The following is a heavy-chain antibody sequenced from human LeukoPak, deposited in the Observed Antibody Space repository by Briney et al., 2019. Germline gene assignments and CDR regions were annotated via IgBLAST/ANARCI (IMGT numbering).Heavy chain of an antibody. V-gene: IGHV3-48*04. J-gene: IGHJ4*02. D-gene: IGHD3-16*01. CDR2: ISSSSSTI. CDR3: ARGGPLRPLYFDY. Sequence: GRSLRLSCAASGFTFSSYSMNWVRQAPGKGLEWVSYISSSSSTIYYADSVKGRFTISRDNAKNSLYLQMNSLRAEDTAVYYCARGGPLRPLYFDYWGQGTLVTVSS. CDR1: GFTFSSYS.